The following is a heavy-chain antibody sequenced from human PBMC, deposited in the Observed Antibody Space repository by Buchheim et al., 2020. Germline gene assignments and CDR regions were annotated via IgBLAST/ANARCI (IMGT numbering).Heavy chain of an antibody. CDR1: GGSISGYY. V-gene: IGHV4-59*01. Sequence: QVQLQESGPGLVKPSETLSLTCTVSGGSISGYYWTWIRQPPGKGLEWIGYIYSSGSTNYNPSLKSRVTISVDTSKNQFSLKLSSVTAADTAVFYCARLLGGAFDIWGQGT. D-gene: IGHD3-16*01. CDR3: ARLLGGAFDI. J-gene: IGHJ3*02. CDR2: IYSSGST.